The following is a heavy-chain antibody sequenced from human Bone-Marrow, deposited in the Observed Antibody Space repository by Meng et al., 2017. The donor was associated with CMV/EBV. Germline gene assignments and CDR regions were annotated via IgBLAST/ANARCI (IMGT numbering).Heavy chain of an antibody. CDR1: GFTFSSYS. Sequence: GGSLRLSCAASGFTFSSYSMNWVRQAPGKGLEWVSSISSSSSYIYYADSVKGRFTISRDNAKNSLYLQMNSLRAEDTAVYYCARDRPPPLVVPAAIRLYYYYGMDVWGQGTTVTVYS. CDR3: ARDRPPPLVVPAAIRLYYYYGMDV. V-gene: IGHV3-21*01. CDR2: ISSSSSYI. J-gene: IGHJ6*02. D-gene: IGHD2-2*02.